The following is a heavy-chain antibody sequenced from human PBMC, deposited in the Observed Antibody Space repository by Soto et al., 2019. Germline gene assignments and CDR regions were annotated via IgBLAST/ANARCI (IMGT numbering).Heavy chain of an antibody. Sequence: PLGLLRVSCGASGFTFSSYAMSWVRQAPGKGLEWVSAISGSGGSTYYADSVKGRFTISRDNSKNTLYLQMNSLRAEDTAVYYCAKDALLVYCSGGSCPARPYYYYMDVWGKGTTVTVSS. CDR1: GFTFSSYA. D-gene: IGHD2-15*01. J-gene: IGHJ6*03. V-gene: IGHV3-23*01. CDR2: ISGSGGST. CDR3: AKDALLVYCSGGSCPARPYYYYMDV.